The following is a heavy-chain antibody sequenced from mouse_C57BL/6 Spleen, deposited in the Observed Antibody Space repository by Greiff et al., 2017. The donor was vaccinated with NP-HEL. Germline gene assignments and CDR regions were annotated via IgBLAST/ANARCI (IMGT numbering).Heavy chain of an antibody. D-gene: IGHD2-4*01. Sequence: EVQLVESGEGLVKPGGSLKLSCAASGFTFSSYAMSWVRQTPEKRLEWIAYISSGGDYIYYADTVKGRFTISRDNARNTLYLQKRSLKSEDTAVYYCTREDYDYDGYFDVWGTGTTVTVSS. CDR3: TREDYDYDGYFDV. CDR1: GFTFSSYA. V-gene: IGHV5-9-1*02. CDR2: ISSGGDYI. J-gene: IGHJ1*03.